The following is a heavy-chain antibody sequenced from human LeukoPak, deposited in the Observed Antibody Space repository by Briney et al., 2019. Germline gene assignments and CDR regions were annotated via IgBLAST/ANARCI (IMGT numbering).Heavy chain of an antibody. CDR2: IKQDGSEK. D-gene: IGHD3-10*01. J-gene: IGHJ4*02. CDR3: ARAPTVITMVRGVLLLKYYFDY. CDR1: GFTFSRYW. Sequence: PGGPLRLSCAVSGFTFSRYWMSWVRQAPGKGLEWVANIKQDGSEKNYVESLKGRFTISRDNAKNMLYLQMNSLRAEDTAVYYCARAPTVITMVRGVLLLKYYFDYWGQGTLVTVSS. V-gene: IGHV3-7*01.